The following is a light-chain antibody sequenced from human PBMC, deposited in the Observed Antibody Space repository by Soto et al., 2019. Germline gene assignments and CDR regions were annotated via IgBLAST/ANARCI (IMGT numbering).Light chain of an antibody. CDR2: EID. Sequence: QSVLTQPASVSGSPGQSITISCTGTNNDVGGHMYVSWYQHQAGKVPKLIIYEIDNRPSGVSDRFSGSKSGNTASLTISGLQAEDEAAYYCSAYRRGIIVFGGGTKLTVL. CDR1: NNDVGGHMY. CDR3: SAYRRGIIV. J-gene: IGLJ2*01. V-gene: IGLV2-14*01.